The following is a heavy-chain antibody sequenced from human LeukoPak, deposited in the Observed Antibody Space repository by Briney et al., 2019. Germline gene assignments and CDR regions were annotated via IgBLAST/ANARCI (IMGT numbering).Heavy chain of an antibody. D-gene: IGHD5-12*01. CDR1: GFTFDDYA. V-gene: IGHV3-43D*04. CDR2: ISWDGCST. CDR3: AKDKEYSGFGPILSGYYYGMDV. J-gene: IGHJ6*04. Sequence: GGSLRLSCAASGFTFDDYAMHWVRQAPGKGLEWVSLISWDGCSTYYADSVKGRFTISRDNSRHTLYLQMNSLGAEDTALYYCAKDKEYSGFGPILSGYYYGMDVWGKGTTVTVSS.